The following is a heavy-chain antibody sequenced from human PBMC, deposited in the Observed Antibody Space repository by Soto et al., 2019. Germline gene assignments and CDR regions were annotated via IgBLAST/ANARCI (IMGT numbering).Heavy chain of an antibody. CDR2: IKQDGSEK. J-gene: IGHJ4*02. CDR1: GFTFRSYW. V-gene: IGHV3-7*03. Sequence: GGSLRLSCAASGFTFRSYWMSWVRQAPGKGLEWVANIKQDGSEKYYVDSVKGRFTISRDNAKNSLYLQMNSLRAEDTAVYYCAIERTVFGGSGYLGQGT. D-gene: IGHD3-3*01. CDR3: AIERTVFGGSGY.